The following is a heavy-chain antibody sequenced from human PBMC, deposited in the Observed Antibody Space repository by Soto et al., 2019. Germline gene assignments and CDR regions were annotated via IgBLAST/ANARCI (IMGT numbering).Heavy chain of an antibody. D-gene: IGHD7-27*01. Sequence: QVQLVQSGAEVKKPGASVKVSCKASGYTFTSYVITWVRQAPGQGLEWMGWISTYNGNTNYAQKLQGRVTMTTDTSTSTADMELRSLISDDTAVYYCATDTGDNYYYGMDVWGQGTTVTVSS. CDR3: ATDTGDNYYYGMDV. V-gene: IGHV1-18*01. CDR2: ISTYNGNT. J-gene: IGHJ6*02. CDR1: GYTFTSYV.